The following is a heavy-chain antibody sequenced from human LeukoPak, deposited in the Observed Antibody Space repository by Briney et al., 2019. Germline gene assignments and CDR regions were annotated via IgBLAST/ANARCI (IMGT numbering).Heavy chain of an antibody. V-gene: IGHV1-24*01. D-gene: IGHD6-19*01. Sequence: ASVKVSCKVSGYTLTELSMHWVRQAPGKGLEWMGGFDPEDGETIYAQKFQGRVTMTEDTSTDTAYMELSSLRSEDTAVYYCATVQTINSSGWNKYYFDYWGRGTLVTVSS. CDR2: FDPEDGET. CDR1: GYTLTELS. CDR3: ATVQTINSSGWNKYYFDY. J-gene: IGHJ4*02.